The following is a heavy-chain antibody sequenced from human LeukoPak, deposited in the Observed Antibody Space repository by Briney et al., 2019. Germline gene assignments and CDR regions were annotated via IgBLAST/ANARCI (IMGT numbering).Heavy chain of an antibody. D-gene: IGHD3-9*01. J-gene: IGHJ6*02. V-gene: IGHV3-23*01. CDR1: GFTFSAFG. Sequence: GGSLRLSGAASGFTFSAFGMNWVRQAPGKGLEWVSTITNSGGSTYYVDSVKGRFTISRDNSKNTLYLQMNSLRAEDTAKYYCTKDYCGKFCSAVWGQGTTVTVSS. CDR3: TKDYCGKFCSAV. CDR2: ITNSGGST.